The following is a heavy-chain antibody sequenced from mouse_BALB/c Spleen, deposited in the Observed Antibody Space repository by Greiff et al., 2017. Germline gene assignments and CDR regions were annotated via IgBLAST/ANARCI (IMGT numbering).Heavy chain of an antibody. CDR2: ISDGGSYA. Sequence: EVHLVESGGGLVKPGGSLKLSCAASGFTFSDYYMYWVRQTPEKRLEWVATISDGGSYAYYPDSVKGRFTISRDNAKNNLYLQMSSLKSEDTAMYYCARDLGWDYWGQGTSVTVSS. CDR3: ARDLGWDY. V-gene: IGHV5-4*02. D-gene: IGHD4-1*01. CDR1: GFTFSDYY. J-gene: IGHJ4*01.